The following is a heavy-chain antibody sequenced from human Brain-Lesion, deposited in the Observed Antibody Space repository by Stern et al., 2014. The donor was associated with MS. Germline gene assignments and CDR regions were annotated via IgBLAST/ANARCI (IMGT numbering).Heavy chain of an antibody. V-gene: IGHV1-8*01. CDR1: GYTFSSYD. J-gene: IGHJ4*02. CDR3: ARAVRNQLLSEY. CDR2: MNPYSGNT. D-gene: IGHD2-2*01. Sequence: QMQLVQSGAEVKKPGASVKVSCKASGYTFSSYDITWVRQASGHGLEWMGWMNPYSGNTGYAQKFKGRVSMTSDPSISTVYMELTSLTSDDTAVYLCARAVRNQLLSEYWGQGTLVTVSS.